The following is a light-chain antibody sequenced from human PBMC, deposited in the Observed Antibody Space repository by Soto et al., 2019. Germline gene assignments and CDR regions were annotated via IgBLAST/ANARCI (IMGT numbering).Light chain of an antibody. J-gene: IGKJ1*01. Sequence: AIQMTQSPSSLSASVGDRVTITCRASQGIRNDLGWYQQRPGKAPKLLIYAASSLQSGVPSRFSGSGSGTDFTLTISSLQPEDFATYYCLQDYNYPRTFGQGTKVEIE. CDR1: QGIRND. V-gene: IGKV1-6*01. CDR3: LQDYNYPRT. CDR2: AAS.